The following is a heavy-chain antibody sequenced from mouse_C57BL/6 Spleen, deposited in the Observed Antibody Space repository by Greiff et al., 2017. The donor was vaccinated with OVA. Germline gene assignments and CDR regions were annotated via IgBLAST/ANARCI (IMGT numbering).Heavy chain of an antibody. CDR1: GFTFSSYG. CDR2: ISSGGSYT. V-gene: IGHV5-6*01. J-gene: IGHJ2*01. Sequence: EVQLVESGGDLVKPGGSLKLSCAASGFTFSSYGMSWVRQTPDKRLEWVATISSGGSYTYYPDSVKGRFTISRDNAKNTLYLQMSSLKSEDTAMYYCARQVVYFDYWGQGTTLTVSS. CDR3: ARQVVYFDY.